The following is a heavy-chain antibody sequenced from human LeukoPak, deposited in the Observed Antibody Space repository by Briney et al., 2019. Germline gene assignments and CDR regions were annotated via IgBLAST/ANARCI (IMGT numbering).Heavy chain of an antibody. CDR1: GGSFSGYY. CDR2: INHSGSI. CDR3: ASGRRNGSGWFVRSPFDY. V-gene: IGHV4-34*01. Sequence: SETLSLTCAVYGGSFSGYYWSWIRQPPGKGLEWIGEINHSGSINFNTSLKSRVTISVDTSKNQFSLSLSSVTAADTAVYYCASGRRNGSGWFVRSPFDYWGQGTLVTVSS. D-gene: IGHD6-19*01. J-gene: IGHJ4*02.